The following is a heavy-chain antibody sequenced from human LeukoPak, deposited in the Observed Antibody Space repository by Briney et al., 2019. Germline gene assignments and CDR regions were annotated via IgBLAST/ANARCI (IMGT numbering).Heavy chain of an antibody. J-gene: IGHJ4*02. Sequence: SQTLSLTCAVYVGSFSGYHWTRIRQSPGKGLEWIGEINHSGSTKYNPSLKSRVTISADTSKNQFSLKLTSVTAADTAIYYCARPRYPLGPAALDYWGRGTLVTVPS. D-gene: IGHD2-2*01. V-gene: IGHV4-34*01. CDR3: ARPRYPLGPAALDY. CDR1: VGSFSGYH. CDR2: INHSGST.